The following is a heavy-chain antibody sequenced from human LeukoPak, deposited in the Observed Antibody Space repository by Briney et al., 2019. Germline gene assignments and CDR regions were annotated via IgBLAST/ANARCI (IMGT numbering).Heavy chain of an antibody. V-gene: IGHV4-34*01. D-gene: IGHD3-22*01. CDR3: ARSRPYYYDSSGTGYYYMDV. J-gene: IGHJ6*03. CDR1: GGSFSGYY. Sequence: SETLSLTCAVYGGSFSGYYWSWVRQPPGKGLEWIGEINHSGSTNYNPSLKSRVTISVDTSKKQFSLKVSSVTAADTAVYYCARSRPYYYDSSGTGYYYMDVWGKGTTVTVSS. CDR2: INHSGST.